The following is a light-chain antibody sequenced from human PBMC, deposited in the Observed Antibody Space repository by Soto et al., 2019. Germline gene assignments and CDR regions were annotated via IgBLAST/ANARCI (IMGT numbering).Light chain of an antibody. Sequence: DIQMTQSPSSLSASVGDRVTITCRASQTVRTYLNWYQQKPGKAPTLLVYAASTLESAVPPRFSGAGSETDFTLTIGGLQPEDFATYACQQTFSTPITSGQGTRLE. CDR3: QQTFSTPIT. CDR1: QTVRTY. CDR2: AAS. V-gene: IGKV1-39*01. J-gene: IGKJ5*01.